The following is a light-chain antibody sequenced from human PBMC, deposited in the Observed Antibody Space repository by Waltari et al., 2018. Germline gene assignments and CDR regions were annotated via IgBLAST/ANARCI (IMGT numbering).Light chain of an antibody. Sequence: DIPAIQSPSSLSASVGARVTITCRASQSISDYLNCFQVKPGRAPNLLIYAATGLQSGVPSRFNGSGSGAHFTLTISRLRPEESASYFCQQNYRTPPTFGQGTKVEI. CDR3: QQNYRTPPT. CDR2: AAT. CDR1: QSISDY. V-gene: IGKV1-39*01. J-gene: IGKJ1*01.